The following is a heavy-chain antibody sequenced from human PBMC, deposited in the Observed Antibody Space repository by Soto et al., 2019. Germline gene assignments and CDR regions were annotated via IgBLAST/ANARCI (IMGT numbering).Heavy chain of an antibody. CDR1: GGSISSYY. J-gene: IGHJ4*02. V-gene: IGHV4-59*08. CDR2: IYYSGST. CDR3: ARQADY. Sequence: SETLSLTCTVSGGSISSYYWSWIRQPPGKGLEWIGYIYYSGSTNYNPSLKSRVTISVDTSKNQFSLKLSSVTAADTAVHYCARQADYWGQGTLVTVSS.